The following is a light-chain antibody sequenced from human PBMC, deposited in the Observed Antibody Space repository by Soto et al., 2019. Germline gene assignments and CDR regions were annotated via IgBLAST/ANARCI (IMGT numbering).Light chain of an antibody. CDR1: QAVIGNY. Sequence: EVVLTQSPDTLSLSPGETATLSCRASQAVIGNYLAWYQQKPGQAPRLLIYGTSNRATGIPDRFSGSGSGTDFTLTISRLEPEDFAVYYCQQCGPSLRYTFGQGTKLEIK. CDR3: QQCGPSLRYT. J-gene: IGKJ2*01. V-gene: IGKV3-20*01. CDR2: GTS.